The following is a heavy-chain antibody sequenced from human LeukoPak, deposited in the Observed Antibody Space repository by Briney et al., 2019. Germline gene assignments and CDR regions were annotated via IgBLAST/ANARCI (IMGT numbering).Heavy chain of an antibody. J-gene: IGHJ4*02. CDR2: INHSGCT. CDR1: GGSFSGYY. D-gene: IGHD3-3*02. Sequence: PSETLSLTCAVYGGSFSGYYWSWIRQPPGKGLEWIGEINHSGCTNYNPSLKSRVTISVDTSKNQFSLKLSSVTAADTAVYYCARGTHFYDYWGQGTLVTVSS. V-gene: IGHV4-34*01. CDR3: ARGTHFYDY.